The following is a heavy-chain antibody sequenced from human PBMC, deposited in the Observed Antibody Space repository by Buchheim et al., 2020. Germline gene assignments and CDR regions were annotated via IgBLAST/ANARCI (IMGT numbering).Heavy chain of an antibody. D-gene: IGHD1-26*01. V-gene: IGHV3-33*08. CDR1: GFTFSSYS. CDR2: IWHDGSKK. J-gene: IGHJ5*02. Sequence: QVQLVESGGGLVQPGGSLRLSCAASGFTFSSYSMNWVRQAPGKGLEWVALIWHDGSKKYYVDSVKGRLTVSRDNSNLYLQMNSVRVEDTAVYYCARDERSSWFDLWGQGTL. CDR3: ARDERSSWFDL.